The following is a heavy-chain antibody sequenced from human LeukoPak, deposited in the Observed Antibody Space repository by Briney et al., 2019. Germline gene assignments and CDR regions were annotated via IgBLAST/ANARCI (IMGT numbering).Heavy chain of an antibody. D-gene: IGHD3-22*01. CDR2: IYSSGST. J-gene: IGHJ4*02. CDR1: GGSISNYY. CDR3: ARGRIYYDSTGYYY. V-gene: IGHV4-59*01. Sequence: SETLSLTCTVSGGSISNYYWSWIGQPPGKGLEWIGHIYSSGSTNYNPSLKSRVTISLDTSKNQFSLKLSSVTAADTAVYYCARGRIYYDSTGYYYWGQGTLVTVSS.